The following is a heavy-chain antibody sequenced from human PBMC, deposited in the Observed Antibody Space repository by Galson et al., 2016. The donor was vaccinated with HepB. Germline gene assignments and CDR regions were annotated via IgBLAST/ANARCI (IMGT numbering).Heavy chain of an antibody. Sequence: TLSLTCTLSGGSVSSRSYCWTWIRQQPGKGLEWIGYSYSNGDTSYNPSLQSRATISVDTSNDQSSLRLISATAADTAVYFCARDRRNDYFGVVSGTYYSGMDVWGPGTTVTVS. J-gene: IGHJ6*02. CDR1: GGSVSSRSYC. D-gene: IGHD3-3*01. V-gene: IGHV4-31*03. CDR2: SYSNGDT. CDR3: ARDRRNDYFGVVSGTYYSGMDV.